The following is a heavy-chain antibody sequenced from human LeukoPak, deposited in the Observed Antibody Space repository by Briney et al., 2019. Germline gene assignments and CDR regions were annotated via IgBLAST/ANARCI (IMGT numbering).Heavy chain of an antibody. CDR2: ISYDGSNK. D-gene: IGHD2-2*01. CDR1: GFTFSSYA. V-gene: IGHV3-30*04. J-gene: IGHJ4*02. CDR3: ARERPAAMPDY. Sequence: PGGSLRLSCAASGFTFSSYAMHWVRQAPGKGLEWVAVISYDGSNKYYADSVKGRFTIPRDNSKNTLYLQMNSLRAEDTAVYYCARERPAAMPDYWGQGTLVTVSS.